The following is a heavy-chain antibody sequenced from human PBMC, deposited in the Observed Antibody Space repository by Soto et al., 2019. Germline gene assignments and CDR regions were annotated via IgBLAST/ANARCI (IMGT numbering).Heavy chain of an antibody. CDR3: AKGGRQWLVTSDFNY. Sequence: HPGGSLRLSCAASGFTFSDYAMHWVRQAPGKGLEWVAVVSHDGRNTHYADSVKGRFTISRDSSKNTVSLEVTSLRAEDTAVYYCAKGGRQWLVTSDFNYWGQGA. CDR2: VSHDGRNT. CDR1: GFTFSDYA. V-gene: IGHV3-30*18. J-gene: IGHJ4*02. D-gene: IGHD6-19*01.